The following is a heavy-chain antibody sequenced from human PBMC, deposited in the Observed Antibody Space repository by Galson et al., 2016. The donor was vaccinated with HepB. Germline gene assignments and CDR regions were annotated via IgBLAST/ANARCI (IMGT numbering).Heavy chain of an antibody. CDR1: EFTFDDYA. D-gene: IGHD3-3*01. CDR3: VKDFTAIVFGRAFDI. CDR2: INWNSGRL. J-gene: IGHJ3*02. Sequence: SLRLSCAASEFTFDDYAMHWVRQAPGKGLEWVSGINWNSGRLAYADSVKGRFTISRDNAKNSLYLQMSSLRVEDTALYYCVKDFTAIVFGRAFDIWGQGTVVTVSS. V-gene: IGHV3-9*01.